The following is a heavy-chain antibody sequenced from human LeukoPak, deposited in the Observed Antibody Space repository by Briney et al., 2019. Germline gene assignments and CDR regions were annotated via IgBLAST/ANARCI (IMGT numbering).Heavy chain of an antibody. CDR3: ARQADYYDSSGYYYGPAFDI. V-gene: IGHV4-4*09. Sequence: SETLSLTCTVSGGSISSYYWSWLRQPPGKGLEWIGHIYTSGSTNYNPSLKSRVTISVDTSKNQFSMKLSSVTAADTAVYYCARQADYYDSSGYYYGPAFDIWGQGTMVTVSS. J-gene: IGHJ3*02. D-gene: IGHD3-22*01. CDR2: IYTSGST. CDR1: GGSISSYY.